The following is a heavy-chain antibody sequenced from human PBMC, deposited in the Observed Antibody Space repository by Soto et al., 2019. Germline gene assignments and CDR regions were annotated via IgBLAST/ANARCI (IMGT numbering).Heavy chain of an antibody. Sequence: GASVKVSCKASGGTFSSYAISWVRQAPGQGLEWMGGIIPIFGTANYAQKFQGRVTITADESTSTAYMELSSLRSEDTAVYYCARDGDFRASAPNTSYYYGLDVWGQGTRVTVSS. J-gene: IGHJ6*02. CDR2: IIPIFGTA. D-gene: IGHD4-17*01. CDR3: ARDGDFRASAPNTSYYYGLDV. CDR1: GGTFSSYA. V-gene: IGHV1-69*13.